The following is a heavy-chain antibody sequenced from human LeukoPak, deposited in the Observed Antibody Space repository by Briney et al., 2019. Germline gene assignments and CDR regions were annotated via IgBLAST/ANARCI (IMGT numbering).Heavy chain of an antibody. CDR3: AKGEGGDSGRYGDY. CDR2: RLYEGTDI. CDR1: GFTFCNYA. J-gene: IGHJ4*02. V-gene: IGHV3-30*04. D-gene: IGHD6-19*01. Sequence: GGSLRLSCAASGFTFCNYAMQGAPGARGKGGVGVAVRLYEGTDIFCADCEERRFTLSRDNSKNTLFLQMNSLRAEDTAMYYCAKGEGGDSGRYGDYWGQGTLVPVSS.